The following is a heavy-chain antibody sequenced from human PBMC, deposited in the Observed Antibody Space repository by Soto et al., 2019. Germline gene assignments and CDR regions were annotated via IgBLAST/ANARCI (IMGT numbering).Heavy chain of an antibody. J-gene: IGHJ4*02. CDR3: ARDSSGWYGRYYFDY. D-gene: IGHD6-19*01. Sequence: ASVKVSCKASGYTFTSYGISWVRQAPGQGLEWMGWISAYNGNTNYAQKLQGRVTMTTDTSTSTAYMELRSLRSDDTAVYYCARDSSGWYGRYYFDYGGQGTLVTVSS. V-gene: IGHV1-18*01. CDR2: ISAYNGNT. CDR1: GYTFTSYG.